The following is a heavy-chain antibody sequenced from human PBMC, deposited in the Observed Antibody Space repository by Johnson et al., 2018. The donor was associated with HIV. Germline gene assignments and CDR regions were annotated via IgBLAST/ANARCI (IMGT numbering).Heavy chain of an antibody. CDR1: GFTFSYYG. Sequence: QVHLVESGGGVAQPGGSLRLSCAAFGFTFSYYGMHWVRQVPGKGLEWVAFIRYDGDNEYYGDSVKGRCTISRDNSKNTLYLQMNRLRAEDTALYFCARDGRGEQLVDQGDAFDIWGQGTMVTVSS. V-gene: IGHV3-30*02. CDR3: ARDGRGEQLVDQGDAFDI. CDR2: IRYDGDNE. J-gene: IGHJ3*02. D-gene: IGHD6-6*01.